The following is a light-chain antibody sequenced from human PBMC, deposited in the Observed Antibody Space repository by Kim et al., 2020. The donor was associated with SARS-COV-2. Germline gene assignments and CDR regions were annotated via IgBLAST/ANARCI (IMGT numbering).Light chain of an antibody. Sequence: EIVMTQSPATLSVSPGQRATLSCRASQSVSSNLAWYQQKPGQAPRLLISGASTRATGIPARFSGSGSGTEFTLTISSLQSEDFAVYYCQQYNNWPQTFGQGTKLEI. CDR3: QQYNNWPQT. J-gene: IGKJ2*01. CDR1: QSVSSN. CDR2: GAS. V-gene: IGKV3-15*01.